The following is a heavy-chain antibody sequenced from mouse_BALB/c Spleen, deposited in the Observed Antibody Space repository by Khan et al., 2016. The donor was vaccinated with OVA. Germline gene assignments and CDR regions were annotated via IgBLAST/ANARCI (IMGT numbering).Heavy chain of an antibody. CDR2: INYSGGT. J-gene: IGHJ3*01. V-gene: IGHV3-2*02. CDR1: GYSITSDYA. CDR3: ARWFAY. Sequence: VQLQESGPGLVKPSQSLSLTCTVTGYSITSDYAWNWIRQFPGNRLEWMGNINYSGGTSYLPSLKSRTSITRDTSKNQFFVQLNSVTPEDSATYYYARWFAYWGQGTLVTVS.